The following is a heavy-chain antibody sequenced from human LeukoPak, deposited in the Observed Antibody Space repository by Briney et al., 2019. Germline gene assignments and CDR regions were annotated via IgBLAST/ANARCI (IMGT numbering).Heavy chain of an antibody. CDR2: INTDGSST. Sequence: GGSLRLSCAASGFTFTSYWMYWVRQAPGKGLVWVSRINTDGSSTSYADSVMGRFTTSRDNAKDTLYLQMNSLRAEDTAVYYCARARFRRDGYNPLHHPTAIWGQGTLVTVSS. J-gene: IGHJ4*02. D-gene: IGHD5-24*01. CDR3: ARARFRRDGYNPLHHPTAI. CDR1: GFTFTSYW. V-gene: IGHV3-74*01.